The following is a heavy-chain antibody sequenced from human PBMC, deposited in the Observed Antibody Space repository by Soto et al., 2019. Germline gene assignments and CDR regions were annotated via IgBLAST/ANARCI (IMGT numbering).Heavy chain of an antibody. CDR3: TKDRVPDGIYSFDY. CDR1: GFTFSIYS. V-gene: IGHV3-48*01. Sequence: PGGSLRLSCAASGFTFSIYSMNWVRRAPGKGLEWVAYINRSRTTTDYTEYVKGRFTISKDRSKKTVYLQMNSLRVEDAAVYYCTKDRVPDGIYSFDYWGQGALVTVSS. D-gene: IGHD2-15*01. J-gene: IGHJ4*02. CDR2: INRSRTTT.